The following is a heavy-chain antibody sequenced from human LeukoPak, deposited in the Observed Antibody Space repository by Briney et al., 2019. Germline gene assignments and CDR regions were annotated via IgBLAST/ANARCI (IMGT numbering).Heavy chain of an antibody. CDR2: IIPSLGIA. Sequence: ASVKVSCKASVDTFTSYTISWVRQAPGQGREWMGRIIPSLGIANYAQKLQGRVTIHADKATSTAYMGLRSVRYEDKALCYVARGSSASKPNFNYWGQGTLVTVSS. CDR1: VDTFTSYT. V-gene: IGHV1-69*02. D-gene: IGHD6-6*01. CDR3: ARGSSASKPNFNY. J-gene: IGHJ4*02.